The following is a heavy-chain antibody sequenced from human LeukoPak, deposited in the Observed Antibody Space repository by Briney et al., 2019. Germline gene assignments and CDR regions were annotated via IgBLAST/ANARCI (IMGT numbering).Heavy chain of an antibody. J-gene: IGHJ4*02. D-gene: IGHD3-10*01. V-gene: IGHV3-74*01. Sequence: PGGSLRLSCAASGFTFSSDWMHWVRQAPGQGRVWVSRINPAGSSTNYADSVKGRFTISRDNAMNTLYLHLNSLRAEDTAVYYCARGLYGSGSYYPDYWGQGTLVTVSS. CDR1: GFTFSSDW. CDR2: INPAGSST. CDR3: ARGLYGSGSYYPDY.